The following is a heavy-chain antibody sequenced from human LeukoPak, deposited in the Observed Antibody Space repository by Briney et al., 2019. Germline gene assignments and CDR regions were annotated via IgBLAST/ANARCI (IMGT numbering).Heavy chain of an antibody. D-gene: IGHD2-15*01. CDR1: GYSISSGYY. Sequence: SETLSLTCTVSGYSISSGYYWGWIRQPPGKGLEWIGSIYHSGSTYYNPSLKSRVTISVDTSKNQFSLKLSSVTAADTAVYYCARDLEGYCSGGSCYSRAFDIWGQGTMVTVSS. CDR3: ARDLEGYCSGGSCYSRAFDI. V-gene: IGHV4-38-2*02. J-gene: IGHJ3*02. CDR2: IYHSGST.